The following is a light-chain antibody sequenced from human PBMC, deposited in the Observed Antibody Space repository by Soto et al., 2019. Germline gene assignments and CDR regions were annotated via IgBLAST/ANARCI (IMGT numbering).Light chain of an antibody. J-gene: IGKJ2*01. CDR2: AAS. CDR3: LQDYNYPYT. CDR1: QSIDIY. Sequence: GDRVTITCRASQSIDIYLNWYQAKPGKAPKLLIYAASTLQSEVPSRFSGSGSGTDFTLTISSLQPEDFATYYCLQDYNYPYTFGQGTKVDIK. V-gene: IGKV1-6*01.